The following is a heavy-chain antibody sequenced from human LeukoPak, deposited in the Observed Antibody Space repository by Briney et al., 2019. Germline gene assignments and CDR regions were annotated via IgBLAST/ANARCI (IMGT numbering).Heavy chain of an antibody. D-gene: IGHD5-12*01. CDR2: IKNDRIT. V-gene: IGHV3-15*01. J-gene: IGHJ4*02. CDR1: GLTFSDAW. Sequence: PGGSLRLSCVLSGLTFSDAWMSWVRQAPGKGLEWVGRIKNDRITDYAAPVQGRFSISRDNSKNTFYLQMNSLRAEHTRMYFCPWLATIFIVDCWGQGTLVTVS. CDR3: PWLATIFIVDC.